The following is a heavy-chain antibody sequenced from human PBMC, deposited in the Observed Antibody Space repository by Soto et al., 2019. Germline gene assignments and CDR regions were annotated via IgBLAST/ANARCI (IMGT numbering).Heavy chain of an antibody. CDR1: GFTFSSSW. CDR2: INPDGREN. Sequence: GGSLRLSCAASGFTFSSSWMDWVRQAPGKGLEWVANINPDGRENHYVGSVEGRFTISRDNARNALHLQISSLTAEDSALYFCSRSLNSWGQGTRVTVSS. J-gene: IGHJ4*02. CDR3: SRSLNS. V-gene: IGHV3-7*01.